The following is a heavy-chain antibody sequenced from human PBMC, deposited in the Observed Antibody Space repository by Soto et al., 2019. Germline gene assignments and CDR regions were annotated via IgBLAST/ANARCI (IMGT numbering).Heavy chain of an antibody. J-gene: IGHJ6*02. CDR2: INHSGSS. Sequence: PSETLSLTCAVYGGSFSGYYWSWIRQPPGEGLEWIGEINHSGSSDYNPSLKSRVTISVDTSTNQFSLKLSSVTAADTAVYYCARGRSRSIGTRLFYYYGMDVWGQGTTVTVSS. CDR3: ARGRSRSIGTRLFYYYGMDV. D-gene: IGHD6-13*01. CDR1: GGSFSGYY. V-gene: IGHV4-34*01.